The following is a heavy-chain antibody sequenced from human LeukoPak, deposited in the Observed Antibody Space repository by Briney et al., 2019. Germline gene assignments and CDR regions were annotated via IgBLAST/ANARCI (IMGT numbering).Heavy chain of an antibody. CDR1: GYTFTNYY. J-gene: IGHJ4*02. Sequence: ASVKVSCKASGYTFTNYYMHRVRQAPGQGLEWMGIINPSGGSTTYAQKFQGRVTMTRDTSTSTVYMELSGLRSEDTAVYYCARDLHIDGRPEGRDYWGQGTLVTVSS. D-gene: IGHD3-10*01. CDR3: ARDLHIDGRPEGRDY. CDR2: INPSGGST. V-gene: IGHV1-46*01.